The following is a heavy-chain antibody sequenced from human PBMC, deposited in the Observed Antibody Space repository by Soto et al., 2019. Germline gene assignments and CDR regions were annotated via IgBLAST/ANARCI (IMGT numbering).Heavy chain of an antibody. D-gene: IGHD3-22*01. CDR1: GFTFSSYG. CDR3: AKGLSNSSGYYDEDDAFDI. J-gene: IGHJ3*02. CDR2: ISYDGSNK. Sequence: QVQLVESGGGVVQPGRSLRLSCAASGFTFSSYGMHWVRQAPGKGLEWVAVISYDGSNKYYADSVKGRFTISRDNSKNTLYLQMNSLRAEDTAVYYCAKGLSNSSGYYDEDDAFDIWGQGTMVTVSS. V-gene: IGHV3-30*18.